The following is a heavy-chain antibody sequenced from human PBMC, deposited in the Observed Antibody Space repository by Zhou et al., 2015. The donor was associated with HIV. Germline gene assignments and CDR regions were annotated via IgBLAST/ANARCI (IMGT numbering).Heavy chain of an antibody. CDR2: ISSASSYM. CDR3: VRGPYTTSGGFYFDK. J-gene: IGHJ4*02. D-gene: IGHD3-10*01. Sequence: EVELVESGGGLVKPGGSPRLSCSASKFTFSKYRMNWIRQAPGKGLEWVSSISSASSYMSYADLVRGRFTISRNNARNSLYLQMDSLTVRDTAVYYCVRGPYTTSGGFYFDKWGQGTLVVVSS. CDR1: KFTFSKYR. V-gene: IGHV3-21*06.